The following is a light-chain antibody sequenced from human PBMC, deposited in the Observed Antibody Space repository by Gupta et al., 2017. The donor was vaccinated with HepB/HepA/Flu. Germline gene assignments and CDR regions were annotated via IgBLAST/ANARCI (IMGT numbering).Light chain of an antibody. CDR3: SSFTYTTTLVV. CDR2: EVN. J-gene: IGLJ2*01. CDR1: NSDFGDFNY. V-gene: IGLV2-14*03. Sequence: QSALTLLASVSGSPGQSITISCTGTNSDFGDFNYVSWYQQHPGKAPKLLISEVNNRPSGISNRFSGSKSGNTASLTISGLQAEDEADYYCSSFTYTTTLVVFGGGTKLTVL.